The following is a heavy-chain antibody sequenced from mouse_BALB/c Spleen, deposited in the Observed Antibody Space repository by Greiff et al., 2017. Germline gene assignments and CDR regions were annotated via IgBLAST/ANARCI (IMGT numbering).Heavy chain of an antibody. J-gene: IGHJ4*01. D-gene: IGHD2-10*02. Sequence: QVQLQQSGAELMKPGASVKISCKATGNTFSSYWIEWVKQRPGHGLEWIGEILPGSGSTNYNEKFKGKATFTADTSSNTAYMQLSSLTSEDSAVYYCARGGYGNSYAMDYWGQGTSVTVSS. CDR2: ILPGSGST. CDR3: ARGGYGNSYAMDY. V-gene: IGHV1-9*01. CDR1: GNTFSSYW.